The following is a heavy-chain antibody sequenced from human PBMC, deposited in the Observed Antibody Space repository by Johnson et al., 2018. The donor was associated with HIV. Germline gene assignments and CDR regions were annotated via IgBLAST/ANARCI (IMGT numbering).Heavy chain of an antibody. CDR1: GFTFISYG. CDR2: IWYAGSNK. D-gene: IGHD1-14*01. V-gene: IGHV3-33*06. CDR3: AKDLRSGNRREAFDI. Sequence: QVQLVESGGGVVQPGRSLRLSCAASGFTFISYGMHWVRQAPGKGLEWVAVIWYAGSNKYYADAAKGRFTISTDNSKNTLYLQLNSLRAEDTAVYYCAKDLRSGNRREAFDIWGQVIMVTVSS. J-gene: IGHJ3*02.